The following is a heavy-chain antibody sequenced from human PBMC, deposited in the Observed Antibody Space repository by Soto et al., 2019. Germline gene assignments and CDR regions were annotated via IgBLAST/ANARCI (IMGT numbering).Heavy chain of an antibody. V-gene: IGHV4-59*01. J-gene: IGHJ5*02. CDR1: GGSMSRYY. CDR2: IHYTGST. CDR3: ARDLTISSTDGPLDP. D-gene: IGHD1-1*01. Sequence: NPSETLSLTCTVSGGSMSRYYWTWTRQPPGKGLEWIGNIHYTGSTNYNPSLKSRVTILLGTSTSQFSLKVSSVTAANTAVYYCARDLTISSTDGPLDPWGHGTLVTVSS.